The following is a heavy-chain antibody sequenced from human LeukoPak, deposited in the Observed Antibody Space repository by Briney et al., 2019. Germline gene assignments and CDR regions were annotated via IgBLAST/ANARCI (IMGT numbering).Heavy chain of an antibody. J-gene: IGHJ5*02. D-gene: IGHD3-16*02. V-gene: IGHV3-30*18. CDR3: AKESRDDYVWGSYRALDP. CDR1: GFTFSSYG. CDR2: ISYDGSNK. Sequence: PGRSLRLSCAASGFTFSSYGMRWGRQGPGKGLEWVAVISYDGSNKYYADSVKGRFTISRDNSKNTLYLQMNSLRAEDTAVYDCAKESRDDYVWGSYRALDPWGQGTLVTVSS.